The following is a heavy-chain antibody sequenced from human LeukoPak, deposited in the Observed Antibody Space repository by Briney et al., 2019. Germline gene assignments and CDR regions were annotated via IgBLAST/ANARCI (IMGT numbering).Heavy chain of an antibody. CDR3: ARDYGSPRY. J-gene: IGHJ4*02. CDR1: GFTFSNYW. Sequence: VGSLRLSCAASGFTFSNYWMTWVRQAPGKGLEWVANINQDGSEQYYVDSVKGRFTISRDNAKNSLFLQMNSLRAGDTAVYFCARDYGSPRYWGQGTLVTVSS. V-gene: IGHV3-7*04. D-gene: IGHD4-17*01. CDR2: INQDGSEQ.